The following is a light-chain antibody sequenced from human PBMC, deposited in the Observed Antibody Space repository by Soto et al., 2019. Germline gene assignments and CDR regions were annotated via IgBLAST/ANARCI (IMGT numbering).Light chain of an antibody. CDR2: GES. CDR1: QYIGSH. CDR3: AQYNNWPIT. V-gene: IGKV3-15*01. Sequence: EIVMTQSPATLSVAPGERATLSCRASQYIGSHLAGDQHKPRPAIRVFIYGESTRATGITARLSGSGSGTEFTLPISRLQSEDFEVYYYAQYNNWPITFGQGTRLEIK. J-gene: IGKJ5*01.